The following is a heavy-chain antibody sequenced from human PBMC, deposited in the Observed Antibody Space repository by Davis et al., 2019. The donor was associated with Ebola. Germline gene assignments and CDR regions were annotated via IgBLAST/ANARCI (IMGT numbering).Heavy chain of an antibody. D-gene: IGHD4-11*01. CDR2: ISSSSGTT. CDR1: GFTFSRYS. V-gene: IGHV3-48*02. CDR3: ATTRGGYSNGFGY. J-gene: IGHJ4*02. Sequence: GGSLRLSCAASGFTFSRYSMNWVRQAPGKGLEWVSYISSSSGTTYYADSVKGRFTISRDNAKSSLYLQMNSLRDEDTAVYYCATTRGGYSNGFGYWGQGTLVTVSS.